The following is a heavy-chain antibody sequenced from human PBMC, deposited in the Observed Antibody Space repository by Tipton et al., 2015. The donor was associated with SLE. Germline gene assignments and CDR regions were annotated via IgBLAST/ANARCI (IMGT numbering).Heavy chain of an antibody. Sequence: TLSLTCTVSGGSISSGGYYWSWIRQHPGKGLEWIGYIYYSGSTYYNPSLKSRVTISVDTSKNQFSLKLSSVTAADTAVYYCARRRWLVRGFDYWGQGTLVTVSS. V-gene: IGHV4-31*03. CDR3: ARRRWLVRGFDY. CDR2: IYYSGST. D-gene: IGHD6-19*01. CDR1: GGSISSGGYY. J-gene: IGHJ4*02.